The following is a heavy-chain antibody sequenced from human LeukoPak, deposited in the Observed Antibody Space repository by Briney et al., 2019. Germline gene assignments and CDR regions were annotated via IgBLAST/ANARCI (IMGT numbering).Heavy chain of an antibody. CDR1: GGSISSYY. CDR3: ARDQIGGSSQKGDVAFDI. Sequence: SETLSLTCTVSGGSISSYYWSWIRQPPGKGLEWIGYICYSGSTNYNPSLKSRVTISVDTSKNQFSLKLSSVTAADTAVYYCARDQIGGSSQKGDVAFDIWGQGTMVTVSS. J-gene: IGHJ3*02. CDR2: ICYSGST. D-gene: IGHD1-26*01. V-gene: IGHV4-59*01.